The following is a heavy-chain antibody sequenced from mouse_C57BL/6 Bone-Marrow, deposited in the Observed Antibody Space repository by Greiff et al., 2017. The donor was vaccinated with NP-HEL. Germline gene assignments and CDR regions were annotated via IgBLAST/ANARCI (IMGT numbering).Heavy chain of an antibody. V-gene: IGHV1-72*01. D-gene: IGHD2-4*01. CDR1: DYTFTSYW. Sequence: QVQLQQPGAELVKPGASVKLSCKASDYTFTSYWMSWVKQRPGRGLEGVGRIDRNSGGTKYNEKIKSKGTLTVDKPSNTAYMQLSRLTSEDSAVYYCATYYEYVWFAYWGQGTLVTVSA. CDR2: IDRNSGGT. J-gene: IGHJ3*01. CDR3: ATYYEYVWFAY.